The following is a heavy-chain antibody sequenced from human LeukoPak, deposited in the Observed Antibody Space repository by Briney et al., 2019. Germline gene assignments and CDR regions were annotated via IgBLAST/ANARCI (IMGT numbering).Heavy chain of an antibody. CDR2: INSDGSST. CDR3: AKGGFYSNSPFDY. V-gene: IGHV3-74*01. J-gene: IGHJ4*02. D-gene: IGHD6-13*01. CDR1: GFTFSSYW. Sequence: HPGGSLRLSCAASGFTFSSYWMHWVRHAPGKGLVWVSRINSDGSSTSYADSVKGRFTISRDNAKNTLDLQMNSLRAEDTAVYYCAKGGFYSNSPFDYWGQGTLVTVSS.